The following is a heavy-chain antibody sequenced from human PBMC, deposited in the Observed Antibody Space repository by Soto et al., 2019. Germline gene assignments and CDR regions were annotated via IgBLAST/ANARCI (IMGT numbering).Heavy chain of an antibody. CDR2: IYYSGST. J-gene: IGHJ4*02. Sequence: SETLSLTCTVSGGSISSSSYYWGWIRQPPGKGLEWIGSIYYSGSTYYNPSLKSRVTISVDTSKNQFSLKLSSVTAADTAVYYCARNSGNFFFHYWGQGTMVTVS. CDR1: GGSISSSSYY. CDR3: ARNSGNFFFHY. D-gene: IGHD1-26*01. V-gene: IGHV4-39*01.